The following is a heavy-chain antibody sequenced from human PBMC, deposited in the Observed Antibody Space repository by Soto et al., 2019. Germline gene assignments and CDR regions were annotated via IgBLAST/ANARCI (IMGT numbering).Heavy chain of an antibody. CDR1: GNTFTYRY. Sequence: QMQLVQSGAEVKKTGSSVTVSCKALGNTFTYRYLHWVRQAPGQALEWMGWITPFNGDVHYAQKFQERVTITRETSINPAYMRMSSLRSEDTAMYYCASGGAGSGPFTWELPDHWGQGTRVTVSS. V-gene: IGHV1-45*02. CDR2: ITPFNGDV. J-gene: IGHJ4*02. D-gene: IGHD1-26*01. CDR3: ASGGAGSGPFTWELPDH.